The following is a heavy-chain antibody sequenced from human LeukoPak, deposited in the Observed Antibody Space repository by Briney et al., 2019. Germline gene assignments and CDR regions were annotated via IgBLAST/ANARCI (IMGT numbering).Heavy chain of an antibody. V-gene: IGHV4-59*08. CDR1: GASISTYY. J-gene: IGHJ4*02. D-gene: IGHD7-27*01. CDR3: ARYNWGNYFDY. CDR2: MSYSGSI. Sequence: SETLSLTCTVSGASISTYYWNWIRQPPGQGLEWIGYMSYSGSINYNPSLKSRVTISVDASENQFSLKLNSVTAADTALYYCARYNWGNYFDYWGQGILVTVSS.